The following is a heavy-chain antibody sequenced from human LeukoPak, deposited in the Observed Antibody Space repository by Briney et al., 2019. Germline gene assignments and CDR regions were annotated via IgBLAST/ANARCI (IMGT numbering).Heavy chain of an antibody. Sequence: GESLKISCKGSGYSFTSYWIGWVRQAPGQGLEWMGIINPSGGSTSYAQKFQGRVTMTRDTSTSTVYMELSSLRSEDTAVYYCARTARPTGYYMRWGQGTLVTVSS. CDR1: GYSFTSYW. V-gene: IGHV1-46*01. CDR2: INPSGGST. J-gene: IGHJ4*02. D-gene: IGHD3-9*01. CDR3: ARTARPTGYYMR.